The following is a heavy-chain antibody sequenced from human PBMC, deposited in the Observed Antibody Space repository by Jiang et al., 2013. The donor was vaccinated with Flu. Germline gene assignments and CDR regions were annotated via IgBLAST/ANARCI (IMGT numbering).Heavy chain of an antibody. CDR3: ARGSSGWTSVKAFDI. D-gene: IGHD6-19*01. V-gene: IGHV3-48*03. CDR2: ISSTSGTI. Sequence: VQLVESGGGLVQPGGSLRLSCAASGFTFLSHEMTWVRQAPGKGLEWVSYISSTSGTIFYADSVKGRFTISRDNAQNSLYLQMNTLRAEDTAVYYCARGSSGWTSVKAFDIWGQGTMVTVSS. J-gene: IGHJ3*02. CDR1: GFTFLSHE.